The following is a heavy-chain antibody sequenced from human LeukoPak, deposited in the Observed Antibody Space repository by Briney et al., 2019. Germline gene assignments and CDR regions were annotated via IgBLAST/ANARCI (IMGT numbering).Heavy chain of an antibody. V-gene: IGHV4-39*01. D-gene: IGHD6-19*01. CDR3: ARAPWGRKRIAVAGRNDY. CDR2: IYYSGST. J-gene: IGHJ4*02. Sequence: PSETLSLTCTVSGGSMSSSSYYWGWIRQPPGKGLEWIGSIYYSGSTYYNLSLKSRVTISVDTSKNQFSLKLSSVTAADTAVYYCARAPWGRKRIAVAGRNDYWGQGTLVTVSS. CDR1: GGSMSSSSYY.